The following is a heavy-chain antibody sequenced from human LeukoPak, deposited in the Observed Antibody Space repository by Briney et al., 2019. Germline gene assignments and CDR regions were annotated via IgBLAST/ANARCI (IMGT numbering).Heavy chain of an antibody. CDR2: INPSGGST. CDR3: ARGHSEEKQQLSTNWFDP. J-gene: IGHJ5*02. CDR1: GYTFTSYY. Sequence: ASVKVSCKASGYTFTSYYIHWVRQAPGQGLEWMGIINPSGGSTSYAQKFQGRVTMTRDTSTSTVYMELSSLRSEDTAVYYCARGHSEEKQQLSTNWFDPWGQGTLVTVSS. D-gene: IGHD6-13*01. V-gene: IGHV1-46*01.